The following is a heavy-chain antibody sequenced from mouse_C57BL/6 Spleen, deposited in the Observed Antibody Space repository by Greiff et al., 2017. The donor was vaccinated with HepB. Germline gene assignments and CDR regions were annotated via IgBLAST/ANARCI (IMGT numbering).Heavy chain of an antibody. CDR2: ISSGSSTI. J-gene: IGHJ1*03. D-gene: IGHD2-12*01. V-gene: IGHV5-17*01. Sequence: EVKLVESGGGLVKPGGSLKLSCAASGFTFSDYGMHWVRQAPEKGLEWVAYISSGSSTIYYADTVKGRFTISRDNAKNTLFLQMTSLRSEDTAMYYCARSYYSWYFDVWGTGTTVTVSS. CDR1: GFTFSDYG. CDR3: ARSYYSWYFDV.